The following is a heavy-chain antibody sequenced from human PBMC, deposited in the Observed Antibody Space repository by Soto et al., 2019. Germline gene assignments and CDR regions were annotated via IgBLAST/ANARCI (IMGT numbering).Heavy chain of an antibody. D-gene: IGHD2-2*01. V-gene: IGHV3-30-3*01. Sequence: QVQLVESGGGVVQPGRSLRLSCAASGFSFRSYAMHWVRQAPGKGLEWVAVMSYDGSDKDYADSVKGRFTISRDNSKNTLYPQMISLRAEDTAVYYCARARLDTPALEYWGQGTVVTVSS. CDR1: GFSFRSYA. CDR3: ARARLDTPALEY. J-gene: IGHJ4*02. CDR2: MSYDGSDK.